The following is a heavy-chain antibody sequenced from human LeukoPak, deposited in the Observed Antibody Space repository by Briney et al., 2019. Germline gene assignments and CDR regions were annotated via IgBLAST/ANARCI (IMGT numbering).Heavy chain of an antibody. CDR3: AKDRIPDGKYSIDF. J-gene: IGHJ4*02. Sequence: GGSLRLSCAGSGFTFSTYAMNWVRQAPGKGLEWVSIIVENGGGIDYADSVKGRFTISRDNSKNTLYLQMHSLRAEDTAVYYCAKDRIPDGKYSIDFWGQGTLVIVSS. CDR1: GFTFSTYA. D-gene: IGHD5-24*01. CDR2: IVENGGGI. V-gene: IGHV3-23*01.